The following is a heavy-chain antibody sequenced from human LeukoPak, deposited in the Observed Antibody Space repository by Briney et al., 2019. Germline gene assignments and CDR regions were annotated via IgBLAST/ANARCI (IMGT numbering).Heavy chain of an antibody. J-gene: IGHJ3*02. D-gene: IGHD3-16*02. Sequence: ASVKVSCKASGYAFTSYDINWVRQATGQGLEWMGYMNPASGNTGYAQKFQGRVTMTTDTSISTAYMELSSLRSEDTAVYYCARVPREIASIWGQGTMVTVSS. CDR1: GYAFTSYD. CDR3: ARVPREIASI. CDR2: MNPASGNT. V-gene: IGHV1-8*01.